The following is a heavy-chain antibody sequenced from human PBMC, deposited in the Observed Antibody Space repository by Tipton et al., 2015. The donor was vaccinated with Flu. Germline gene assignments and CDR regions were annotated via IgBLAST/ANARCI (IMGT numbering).Heavy chain of an antibody. D-gene: IGHD3-9*01. CDR1: GFTFSNFA. J-gene: IGHJ4*02. CDR2: IWYDGSNK. Sequence: SLRLSCAASGFTFSNFAMHWVRQAPGKGLEWVAGIWYDGSNKYYADSVNGRFTISRDNSKNTLYLQMNSLRAEDTAVYYCARGYDILTDGGGYFDYWGQGTLVTVSS. CDR3: ARGYDILTDGGGYFDY. V-gene: IGHV3-33*01.